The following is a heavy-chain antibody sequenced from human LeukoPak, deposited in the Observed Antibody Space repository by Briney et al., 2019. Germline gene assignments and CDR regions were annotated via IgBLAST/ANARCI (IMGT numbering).Heavy chain of an antibody. CDR2: IKQDGSEK. CDR1: GFTFSSYW. V-gene: IGHV3-7*01. D-gene: IGHD1-26*01. CDR3: ARLSGSYWGWFDP. J-gene: IGHJ5*02. Sequence: GGSLRLSCVASGFTFSSYWMSWVRQAPGKGLEWVANIKQDGSEKYYVDSVKGRFTISRDNAKNSLYLQMNSLRAEDTAVYYCARLSGSYWGWFDPWGQGTVVTVSS.